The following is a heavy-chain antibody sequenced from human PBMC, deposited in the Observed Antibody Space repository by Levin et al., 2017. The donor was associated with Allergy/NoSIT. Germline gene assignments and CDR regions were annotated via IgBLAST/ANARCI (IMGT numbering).Heavy chain of an antibody. CDR3: ARHWYYSNDLPYFDY. D-gene: IGHD4-11*01. CDR2: IYYSGST. V-gene: IGHV4-59*08. CDR1: GGSISSYY. J-gene: IGHJ4*02. Sequence: SETLSLTCTVSGGSISSYYWSWIRQPPGKGLEWIGYIYYSGSTNYNPSLKSRVTISVDTSKNQFSLKLSSVTAADTAVYYCARHWYYSNDLPYFDYWGQGTLVTVSS.